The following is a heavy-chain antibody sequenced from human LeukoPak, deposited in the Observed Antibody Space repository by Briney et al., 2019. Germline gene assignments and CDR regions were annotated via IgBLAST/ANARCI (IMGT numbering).Heavy chain of an antibody. D-gene: IGHD6-13*01. CDR1: GFTFSSYG. J-gene: IGHJ4*02. V-gene: IGHV3-23*01. Sequence: PGGTLRLSCAASGFTFSSYGMSWVRQAPGKGLEWVSAISGSGGSTYYADSVKGRFTISRDNSKNTLYLQMNSLRAEDTAVYYCAKARRPYSSSWYYFDYWGQGTLVTVSS. CDR3: AKARRPYSSSWYYFDY. CDR2: ISGSGGST.